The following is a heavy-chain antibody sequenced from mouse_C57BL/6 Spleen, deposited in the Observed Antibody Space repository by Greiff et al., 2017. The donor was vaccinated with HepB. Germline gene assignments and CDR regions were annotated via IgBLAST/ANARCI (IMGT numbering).Heavy chain of an antibody. Sequence: VKLVESGPGLVQPSQSLSITCTVSGFSLTSYGVHWVRQSPGKGLEWLGVIWSGGSTDYNAAFISRLSISKDNSKSQVFFKMNSLQADDTAIYYCARSYYSNYGNYAMDYWGQGTSVTVSS. CDR3: ARSYYSNYGNYAMDY. J-gene: IGHJ4*01. V-gene: IGHV2-2*01. D-gene: IGHD2-5*01. CDR2: IWSGGST. CDR1: GFSLTSYG.